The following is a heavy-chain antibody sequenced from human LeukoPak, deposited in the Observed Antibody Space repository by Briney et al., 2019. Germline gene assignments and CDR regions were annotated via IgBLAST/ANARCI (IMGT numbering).Heavy chain of an antibody. D-gene: IGHD4-17*01. CDR3: ARHRGGYGDYEYYYYYMDV. Sequence: SETLSLTCTVSGGSISSYYWSWIRQPPGKGLEWIGYIYYSGSTNYNPSLKSRVIISVDTSKNHFSLKLSSVTAADTAVYYCARHRGGYGDYEYYYYYMDVWGKGTTVTISS. V-gene: IGHV4-59*08. CDR1: GGSISSYY. J-gene: IGHJ6*03. CDR2: IYYSGST.